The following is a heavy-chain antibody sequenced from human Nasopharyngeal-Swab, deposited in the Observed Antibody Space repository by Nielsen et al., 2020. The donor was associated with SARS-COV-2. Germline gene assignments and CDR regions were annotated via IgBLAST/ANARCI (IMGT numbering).Heavy chain of an antibody. Sequence: SETLSLICAVSGGSISSSNWWSWVRQPPGKGLEWIGEIYHSGSTNYNPSLKSRVTISVDKSKNQFSLKLSSVTAADTAVYYCARRSREYYYGSGSYYNGYYYGMDVWGQGTTVTVSS. J-gene: IGHJ6*02. CDR3: ARRSREYYYGSGSYYNGYYYGMDV. D-gene: IGHD3-10*01. V-gene: IGHV4-4*02. CDR2: IYHSGST. CDR1: GGSISSSNW.